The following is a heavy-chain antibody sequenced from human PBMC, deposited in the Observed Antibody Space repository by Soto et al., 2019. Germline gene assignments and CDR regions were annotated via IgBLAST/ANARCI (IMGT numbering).Heavy chain of an antibody. Sequence: KQSQTLSLTCAISGDSVSSNSAAWNWIRQSPSRGLEWLGRTYYRSKWYNDYAVSVKSRITINPDTSKNQFSLQLNSVTPEDTAVYYCAASRHTGGPSYWYFDLWGRGTLVTVSS. V-gene: IGHV6-1*01. CDR3: AASRHTGGPSYWYFDL. D-gene: IGHD7-27*01. CDR1: GDSVSSNSAA. CDR2: TYYRSKWYN. J-gene: IGHJ2*01.